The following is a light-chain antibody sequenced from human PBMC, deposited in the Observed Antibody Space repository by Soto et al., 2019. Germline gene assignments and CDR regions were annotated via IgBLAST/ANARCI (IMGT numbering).Light chain of an antibody. Sequence: AIRMTQSPSSFSASTGDRVTITCRASQGISSYLAWYQQKPGKAPKLLIYAASTLQSGVLSRFSGSGSGTDFTLTISCLQSEDFATYYCQQYYSYPWTFGQGTKV. CDR3: QQYYSYPWT. CDR1: QGISSY. V-gene: IGKV1-8*01. J-gene: IGKJ1*01. CDR2: AAS.